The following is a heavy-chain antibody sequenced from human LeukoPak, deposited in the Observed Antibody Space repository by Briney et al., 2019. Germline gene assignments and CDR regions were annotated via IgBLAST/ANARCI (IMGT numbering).Heavy chain of an antibody. V-gene: IGHV4-34*01. CDR2: INHSGST. Sequence: PSETLSLTCAVYGGSFSGYYWRWIHQPPGKGLEWIGEINHSGSTNYNPSLKSRVTISVDTSKNQFSLKLSSVTAADTAVYYCARGRATTTEKVIPRDDWFDPWGQGTLVTVSS. CDR1: GGSFSGYY. D-gene: IGHD1-26*01. J-gene: IGHJ5*02. CDR3: ARGRATTTEKVIPRDDWFDP.